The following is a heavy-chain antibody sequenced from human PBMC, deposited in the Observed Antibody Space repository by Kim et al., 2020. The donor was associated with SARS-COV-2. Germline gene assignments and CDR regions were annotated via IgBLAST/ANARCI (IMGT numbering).Heavy chain of an antibody. D-gene: IGHD3-10*01. Sequence: GGSLRLSCAASGFNFNNFGFHWVSQAPGKGLEWVAVISYEGSKKKYADSLKGRFIISRDYSKNTVYLELTSLTPEDTAVYYCAKSTVILWFGQFRNDAF. CDR2: ISYEGSKK. CDR3: AKSTVILWFGQFRNDAF. J-gene: IGHJ3*01. V-gene: IGHV3-30*18. CDR1: GFNFNNFG.